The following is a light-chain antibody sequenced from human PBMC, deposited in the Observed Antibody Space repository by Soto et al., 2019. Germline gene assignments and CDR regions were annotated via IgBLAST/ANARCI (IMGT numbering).Light chain of an antibody. J-gene: IGLJ2*01. CDR3: SSYGGSKI. CDR1: SSDVGDYNY. V-gene: IGLV2-14*01. Sequence: QSALTQPASVSGSPGQSITISCTGTSSDVGDYNYVSWYQQHPGKAPKLMIYEVSNRPSGVSNRFSGSKSGNTASLTISGLQPEDEADYYCSSYGGSKIFGGGTKLTVL. CDR2: EVS.